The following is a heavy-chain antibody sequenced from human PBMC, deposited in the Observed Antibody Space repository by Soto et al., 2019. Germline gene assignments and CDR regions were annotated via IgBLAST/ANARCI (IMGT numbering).Heavy chain of an antibody. CDR1: GYTFTSYD. Sequence: ASVKVSCKASGYTFTSYDINWVRQATGQGLEWMGWMNPNSGNTGYAQKKQGRVTMTRNTSISTAYMELSSLRSEDTAVYYCARDFEDYDSSGYFAYWGQGTLVTVSS. CDR3: ARDFEDYDSSGYFAY. D-gene: IGHD3-22*01. J-gene: IGHJ4*02. V-gene: IGHV1-8*01. CDR2: MNPNSGNT.